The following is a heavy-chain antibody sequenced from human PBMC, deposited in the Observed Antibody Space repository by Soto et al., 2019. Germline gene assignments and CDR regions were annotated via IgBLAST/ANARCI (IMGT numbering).Heavy chain of an antibody. Sequence: GGSLRLSCTPSGFTFSAYAISWFRQAPGKGLEWVGVIRNKAYGVTTDYAASVKGRFAISRDDSKSTAYLQMNSVATEDTAVYFCAKYTDLSRYAFFGMDVWGHGTTVTVSS. D-gene: IGHD2-8*01. V-gene: IGHV3-49*03. CDR2: IRNKAYGVTT. J-gene: IGHJ6*02. CDR3: AKYTDLSRYAFFGMDV. CDR1: GFTFSAYA.